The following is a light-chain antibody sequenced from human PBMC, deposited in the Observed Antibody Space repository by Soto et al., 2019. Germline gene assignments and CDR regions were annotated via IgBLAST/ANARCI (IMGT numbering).Light chain of an antibody. CDR1: QSVSSSY. CDR2: GAS. CDR3: QHYGTTPLT. V-gene: IGKV3-20*01. Sequence: EIVLTQSPGTLSLSLGERATLSCRVSQSVSSSYFAWYQQKPGQAPRLXIYGASSRVTGIPDRFSSSGAGTDCTLTIDRLQPEDVVVDYCQHYGTTPLTFGEGTKVDIK. J-gene: IGKJ4*01.